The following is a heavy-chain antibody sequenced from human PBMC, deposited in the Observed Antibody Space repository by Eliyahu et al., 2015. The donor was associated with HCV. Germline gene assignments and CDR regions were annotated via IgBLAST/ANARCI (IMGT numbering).Heavy chain of an antibody. D-gene: IGHD7-27*01. V-gene: IGHV4-4*07. J-gene: IGHJ6*02. CDR2: IYTSGST. Sequence: QVQLQESGPGLVKPSXTLSLTCTVSGGSISSYYWSWIRQPAGXGLEWIGRIYTSGSTNYNPSLKSRVTMSVDTSKNQFSLKLSSVTAADTAVYYCASLKVATSLTGDPXYYYGMDVWGQGTTVTVSS. CDR1: GGSISSYY. CDR3: ASLKVATSLTGDPXYYYGMDV.